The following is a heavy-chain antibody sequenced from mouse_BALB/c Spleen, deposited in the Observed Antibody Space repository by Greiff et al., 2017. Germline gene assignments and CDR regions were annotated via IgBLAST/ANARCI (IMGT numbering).Heavy chain of an antibody. CDR1: GFTFSSYT. CDR2: ISNGGGST. V-gene: IGHV5-12-2*01. J-gene: IGHJ4*01. CDR3: ARHVGYAMDY. Sequence: EVMLVESGGGLVQPGGSLKLSCAASGFTFSSYTMSWVRQTPEKRLEWVAYISNGGGSTYYPDTVKGRFTISRDNAKNTLYLQMSSLKSEDTAMYYCARHVGYAMDYWGQGTSVTVSS.